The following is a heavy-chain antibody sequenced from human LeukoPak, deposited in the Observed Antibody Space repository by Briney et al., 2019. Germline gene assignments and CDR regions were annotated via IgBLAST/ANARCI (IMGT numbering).Heavy chain of an antibody. CDR1: GFTFSDNT. V-gene: IGHV3-21*01. CDR2: ISGSSSHI. D-gene: IGHD2-2*01. Sequence: SGGSLRLSCAASGFTFSDNTMNWVRQAPGKGLEWVSSISGSSSHIYYADSVKGRFTISRDNAETSLYLQTNSLRAEDTAVYYCVRDMRRAEALDYWGQGTLVTVSS. J-gene: IGHJ4*02. CDR3: VRDMRRAEALDY.